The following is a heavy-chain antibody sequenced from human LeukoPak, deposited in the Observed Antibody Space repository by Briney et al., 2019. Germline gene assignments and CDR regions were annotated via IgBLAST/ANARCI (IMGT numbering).Heavy chain of an antibody. Sequence: GALRLSCAASGFTFDDYAMHWVRQAPGKGLEWVSLIIWDGGSTYYADSVKGRFTISRDNSKNSLYLQMNSLRTEDTALYYCAKDIGYSGYDSGTNNWFDPWGQGTLVTVSS. J-gene: IGHJ5*02. CDR2: IIWDGGST. CDR3: AKDIGYSGYDSGTNNWFDP. V-gene: IGHV3-43*02. D-gene: IGHD5-12*01. CDR1: GFTFDDYA.